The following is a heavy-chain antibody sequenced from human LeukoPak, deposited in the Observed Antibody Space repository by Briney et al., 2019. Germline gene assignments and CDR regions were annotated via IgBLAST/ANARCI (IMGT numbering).Heavy chain of an antibody. D-gene: IGHD1-26*01. CDR1: GGSISSYY. V-gene: IGHV4-59*01. CDR2: IYYSGST. J-gene: IGHJ6*02. CDR3: ARGGGRGSYGPYYYYGMDV. Sequence: SETLSLTCTVSGGSISSYYWSWIRQPLGKGLEWIGYIYYSGSTNYNPSLKSRVTISVDTSKNQFSLKLSSVTAADTAVYYCARGGGRGSYGPYYYYGMDVWGQGTTVTVSS.